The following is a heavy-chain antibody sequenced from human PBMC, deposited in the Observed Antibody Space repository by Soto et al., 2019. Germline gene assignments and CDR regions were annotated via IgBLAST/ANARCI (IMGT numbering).Heavy chain of an antibody. CDR2: SRNKANSYST. CDR3: ARFSGSYTRGLDY. J-gene: IGHJ4*02. V-gene: IGHV3-72*01. Sequence: EVQLVESGGGLVLPGGSLRLSCAASGFTFSDHYMDWVGQAPGKGLEWVGRSRNKANSYSTEYAASVKGRFTISRDESKNSLYLQRNSLKTEDTAVYYCARFSGSYTRGLDYWGQGTLVTVSS. D-gene: IGHD1-26*01. CDR1: GFTFSDHY.